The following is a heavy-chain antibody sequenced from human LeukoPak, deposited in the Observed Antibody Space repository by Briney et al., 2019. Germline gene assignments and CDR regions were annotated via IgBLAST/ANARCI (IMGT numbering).Heavy chain of an antibody. CDR1: GFTFDDYA. V-gene: IGHV3-74*01. CDR3: ATSITAPGTFDY. CDR2: VQSDGSFT. Sequence: GGSLRLSCAASGFTFDDYAMHWVRQAPGKGLVWVSRVQSDGSFTSYADSVKGRFTVSRDNAKNTLFLQMNSLRAEDTAVYYCATSITAPGTFDYWGQGTLVTVSS. J-gene: IGHJ4*02. D-gene: IGHD1-7*01.